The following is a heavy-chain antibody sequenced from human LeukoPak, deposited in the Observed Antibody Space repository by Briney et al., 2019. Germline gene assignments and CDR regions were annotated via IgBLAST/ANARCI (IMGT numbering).Heavy chain of an antibody. Sequence: SETLSLTCDVYGGSFSGFYWGWIRQPPGKGLEWIGEINHSGSTNYNPSLKSRVTISVDTSKNQFSLKLSSVTAADTAVYYCATPSVTHPFDYWGQGTLVTVSS. CDR2: INHSGST. J-gene: IGHJ4*02. CDR3: ATPSVTHPFDY. V-gene: IGHV4-34*01. CDR1: GGSFSGFY. D-gene: IGHD4-17*01.